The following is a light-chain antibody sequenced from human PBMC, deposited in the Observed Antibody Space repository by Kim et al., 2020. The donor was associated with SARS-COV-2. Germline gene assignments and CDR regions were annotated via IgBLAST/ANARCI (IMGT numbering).Light chain of an antibody. Sequence: SVSPGQTASITCSGDKSGDKYACWYQQKPGQSPVLVIYQDSKRPSGIPERFSGSNSGNTATLTISGTQAMDEADYYCQAWDSSTGVFGGGTQLTVL. CDR1: KSGDKY. V-gene: IGLV3-1*01. CDR3: QAWDSSTGV. J-gene: IGLJ3*02. CDR2: QDS.